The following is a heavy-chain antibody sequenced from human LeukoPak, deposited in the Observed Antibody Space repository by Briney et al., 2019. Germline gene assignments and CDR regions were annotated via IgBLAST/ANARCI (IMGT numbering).Heavy chain of an antibody. CDR2: INHNGNVN. D-gene: IGHD4-17*01. V-gene: IGHV3-7*01. J-gene: IGHJ4*02. Sequence: GGSLRLSCAASGFTFSSYWMNWARQAPGKGLEWVASINHNGNVNYYVDSVRGRFTISRDNAKNSLYLQMNSLRAEDTAVYYCARESTTVTTIDYWGQGTLVTVSS. CDR3: ARESTTVTTIDY. CDR1: GFTFSSYW.